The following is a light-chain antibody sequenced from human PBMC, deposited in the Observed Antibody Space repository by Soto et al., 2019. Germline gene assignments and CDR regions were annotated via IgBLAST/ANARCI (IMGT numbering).Light chain of an antibody. CDR1: SSDVGGYNY. CDR3: SSYTRSSLRV. J-gene: IGLJ1*01. V-gene: IGLV2-14*01. Sequence: QSALTQPASVSGSPGQSITISCTGTSSDVGGYNYVSWYQQHPGKAPKLMIYDVSNRPSGVSNRFSGSKSGNTASLTISGLQAEDEADYYFSSYTRSSLRVVGTGTKVTVL. CDR2: DVS.